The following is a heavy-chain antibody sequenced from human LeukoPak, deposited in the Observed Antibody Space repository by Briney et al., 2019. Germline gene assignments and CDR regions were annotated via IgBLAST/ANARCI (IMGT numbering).Heavy chain of an antibody. CDR3: ARNGLVDIAPDY. CDR1: GFTFSSYE. D-gene: IGHD5-12*01. V-gene: IGHV3-48*03. CDR2: ISSSGSTI. Sequence: PGGSLRLSCAASGFTFSSYEMNWVRQAPGKGLEWVSYISSSGSTIYYADSVKGRFTISRDNAKNSLYLQMNSLRAEDTAVYYCARNGLVDIAPDYWGQGTLVTVSS. J-gene: IGHJ4*02.